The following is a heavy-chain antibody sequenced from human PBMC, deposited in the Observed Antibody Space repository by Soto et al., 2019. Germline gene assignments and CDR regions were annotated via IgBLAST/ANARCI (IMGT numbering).Heavy chain of an antibody. V-gene: IGHV6-1*01. Sequence: SQTLSLTCAISGDRVSGNSAAWKWIMHSPSRGLEWLGRTYYRSKWYNDYAVSVKSRITINPDTSKNQLSLQLNSVTPEDTAVYYCAREAHSSSWNNLGYWGQGTLVTVSS. CDR2: TYYRSKWYN. CDR3: AREAHSSSWNNLGY. D-gene: IGHD6-13*01. CDR1: GDRVSGNSAA. J-gene: IGHJ4*02.